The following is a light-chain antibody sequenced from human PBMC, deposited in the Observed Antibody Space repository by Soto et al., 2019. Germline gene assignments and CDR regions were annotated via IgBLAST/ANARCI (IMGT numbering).Light chain of an antibody. CDR3: QNHNSAPIT. J-gene: IGKJ5*01. Sequence: DIQMTQSPSSLSASVGYRVTITCRASQIISSWLAWYQQKPGKAPKLLIYDASSLESGVPSRFSGSGSGTDFTLTISSLQPEDVASYYCQNHNSAPITFGQGTRLEI. V-gene: IGKV1-5*01. CDR2: DAS. CDR1: QIISSW.